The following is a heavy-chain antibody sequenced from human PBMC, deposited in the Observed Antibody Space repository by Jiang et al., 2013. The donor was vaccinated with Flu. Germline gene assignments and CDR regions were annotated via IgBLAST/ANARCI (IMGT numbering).Heavy chain of an antibody. CDR3: ARGKNGYNLHYFDY. D-gene: IGHD5-24*01. CDR2: NPSGGST. J-gene: IGHJ4*02. Sequence: NPSGGSTSYAQKFQGRVTMTRDTSTSTVYMELSSLRSEDTAVYYCARGKNGYNLHYFDYWGQGTLVTVSS. V-gene: IGHV1-46*01.